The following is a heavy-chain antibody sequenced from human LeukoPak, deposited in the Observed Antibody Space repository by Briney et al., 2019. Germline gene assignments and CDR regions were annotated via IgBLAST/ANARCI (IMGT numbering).Heavy chain of an antibody. J-gene: IGHJ4*02. CDR3: ASHYFDSSGYPSGYFDY. CDR1: AFTFSTYA. V-gene: IGHV3-23*01. D-gene: IGHD3-22*01. CDR2: IGGSGVST. Sequence: PGGSLRLSCAASAFTFSTYAMSWVRQAPGKGLEWVSTIGGSGVSTYYADSVKGRFTISRDNSKNTLYLQMNSLRAEDTAVYYCASHYFDSSGYPSGYFDYWGQGTLVTVSS.